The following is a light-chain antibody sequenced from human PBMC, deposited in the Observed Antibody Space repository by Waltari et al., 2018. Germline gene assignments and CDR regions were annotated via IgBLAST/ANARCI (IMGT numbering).Light chain of an antibody. Sequence: IVLTQSPGTLSLSPGERATLSCWASQSVGRSLAWYQQKRGQAPRLLIYGASTRASGIPDRFSGSGSGTDFSLTISRLEPKDFAVYYCQHYVRLPVTFGQGTKVEIK. CDR3: QHYVRLPVT. CDR2: GAS. CDR1: QSVGRS. J-gene: IGKJ1*01. V-gene: IGKV3-20*01.